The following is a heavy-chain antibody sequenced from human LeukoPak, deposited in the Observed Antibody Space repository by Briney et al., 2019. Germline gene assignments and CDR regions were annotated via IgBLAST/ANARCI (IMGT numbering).Heavy chain of an antibody. Sequence: PGWSLTLPCASSGFTFSTYWMHWVRQAPGKGLVWVSRINTDGSSTSYADSVKGRFTISRDNAKNTLYLQMNSLRGEDTAVYYCARGHQNYYQSSGYDYWGQGTLVTVSS. CDR1: GFTFSTYW. CDR3: ARGHQNYYQSSGYDY. CDR2: INTDGSST. D-gene: IGHD3-22*01. J-gene: IGHJ4*02. V-gene: IGHV3-74*01.